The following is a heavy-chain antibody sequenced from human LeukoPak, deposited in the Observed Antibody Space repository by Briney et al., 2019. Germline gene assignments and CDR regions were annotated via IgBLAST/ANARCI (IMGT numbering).Heavy chain of an antibody. Sequence: PSETLSLTCAVYGGSFSGYYGSWIRQPPGKGLEWIGEINHSGSTNYNPSLKSRVTISVDTSKNQFSLKLSSVTAADTAVYYCARTGMVVRGVIIPNWFDPWGQGTLVTVSS. J-gene: IGHJ5*02. CDR2: INHSGST. D-gene: IGHD3-10*01. CDR1: GGSFSGYY. CDR3: ARTGMVVRGVIIPNWFDP. V-gene: IGHV4-34*01.